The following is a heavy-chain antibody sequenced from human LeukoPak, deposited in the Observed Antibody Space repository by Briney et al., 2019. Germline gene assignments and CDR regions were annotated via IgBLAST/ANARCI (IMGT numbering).Heavy chain of an antibody. CDR3: ARHDYSNPRPDY. D-gene: IGHD4-11*01. V-gene: IGHV4-59*08. CDR1: GGSISSYY. Sequence: PSETLSLTCTVSGGSISSYYWSWIRQPPGKGLEWVGYIYYSRYTNYNPSLKSRVTISVDTSENKFSLRLSSVTAADTAVYYCARHDYSNPRPDYWGQGTLVTVSS. CDR2: IYYSRYT. J-gene: IGHJ4*02.